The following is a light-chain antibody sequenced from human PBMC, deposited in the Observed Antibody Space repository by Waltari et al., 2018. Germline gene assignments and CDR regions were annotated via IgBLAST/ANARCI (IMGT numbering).Light chain of an antibody. CDR1: QSVGSST. J-gene: IGKJ1*01. CDR2: RAS. Sequence: EIVFTQSPGTASLYPGERVTLSCRASQSVGSSTLDWYQQKPGQAPRLVIYRASRRATGIPDRFSGSGSGTDFSLTISRLEPEDFAVYYCQQHGTLPATFGQGTKVEIK. V-gene: IGKV3-20*01. CDR3: QQHGTLPAT.